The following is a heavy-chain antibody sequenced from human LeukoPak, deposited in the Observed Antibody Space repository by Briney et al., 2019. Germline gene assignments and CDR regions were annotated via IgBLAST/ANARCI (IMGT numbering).Heavy chain of an antibody. CDR2: ISAFNGNT. Sequence: ASVKVPCKASGYMFNIYGISWVRQAPGQGLEWMGWISAFNGNTNYARNFQDRVTMTTDTSTSTAYMELTSLRSDDTAAYYCARSPPSTGYDRFDTWGQGTLVTVSS. D-gene: IGHD5-12*01. CDR1: GYMFNIYG. CDR3: ARSPPSTGYDRFDT. J-gene: IGHJ4*02. V-gene: IGHV1-18*01.